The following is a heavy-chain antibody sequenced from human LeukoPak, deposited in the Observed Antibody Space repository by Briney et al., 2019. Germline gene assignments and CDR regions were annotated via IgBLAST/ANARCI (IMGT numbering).Heavy chain of an antibody. D-gene: IGHD5-24*01. J-gene: IGHJ4*02. CDR1: GFTFSSYG. Sequence: GGSLRLSCAASGFTFSSYGMHWVRQAPGKGLVWVSHIINDGSRTSYADSVKGRFTISRDNAKNTVYLQMNSLRAEDTAVYYCGRSDGGFDYWGQGTLVTVSA. CDR2: IINDGSRT. V-gene: IGHV3-74*01. CDR3: GRSDGGFDY.